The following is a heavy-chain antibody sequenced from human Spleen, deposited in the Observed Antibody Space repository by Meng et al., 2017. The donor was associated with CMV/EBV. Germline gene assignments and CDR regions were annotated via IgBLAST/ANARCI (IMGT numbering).Heavy chain of an antibody. CDR2: IRYDGSNK. CDR3: AKWWALDY. CDR1: GFTVSGYG. Sequence: QRGESVGGVVQTGRSLRLSCAASGFTVSGYGLHWVRQAPGKGLEWVAFIRYDGSNKYYADSVKGRFTISRDNSKNTLYLQMNSLRAEDTAVYYCAKWWALDYWGQGTLVTVSS. J-gene: IGHJ4*02. V-gene: IGHV3-30*02. D-gene: IGHD2-15*01.